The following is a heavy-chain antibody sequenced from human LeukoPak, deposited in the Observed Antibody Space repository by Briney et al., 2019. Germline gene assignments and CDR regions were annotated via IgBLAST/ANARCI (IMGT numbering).Heavy chain of an antibody. CDR2: ISYDGSNE. CDR3: ARELTT. D-gene: IGHD3-22*01. J-gene: IGHJ4*02. V-gene: IGHV3-30*03. CDR1: GFTFSSYG. Sequence: GGSLRLSCAASGFTFSSYGMHWVRQAPGKGLEWVAVISYDGSNEYYTDSVKGRFTISRDNSRNTLFLQMNSLRGEDTAVYYCARELTTGGQGTLVTVSS.